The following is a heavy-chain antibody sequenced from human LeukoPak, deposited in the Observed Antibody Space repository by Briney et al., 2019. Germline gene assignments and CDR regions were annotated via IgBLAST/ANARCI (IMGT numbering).Heavy chain of an antibody. Sequence: ASVNVSCKASGYTFTGYYMHWVRQAPGQRREWMRWINPNSGGTNYAQKFQCRVTMTRDTSISTAYMELSRLRSDDTGVYYCARDGVGGVYGEYGYFDLWGRGTLVTVSS. D-gene: IGHD3-16*01. V-gene: IGHV1-2*02. CDR3: ARDGVGGVYGEYGYFDL. CDR2: INPNSGGT. CDR1: GYTFTGYY. J-gene: IGHJ2*01.